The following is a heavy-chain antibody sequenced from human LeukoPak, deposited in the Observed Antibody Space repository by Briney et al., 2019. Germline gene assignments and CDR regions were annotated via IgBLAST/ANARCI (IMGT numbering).Heavy chain of an antibody. Sequence: ASVKVSCKASGGTFSSYAISWVRQAPGQGLEWMGRISTYNGNTNYAQKFQGRVTMTTDTSTSTAYMELRSLRSDDTAVYYCARTLAGSAPDRELDFDYWGQGTLVTVSS. V-gene: IGHV1-18*01. D-gene: IGHD3-10*01. CDR3: ARTLAGSAPDRELDFDY. J-gene: IGHJ4*02. CDR2: ISTYNGNT. CDR1: GGTFSSYA.